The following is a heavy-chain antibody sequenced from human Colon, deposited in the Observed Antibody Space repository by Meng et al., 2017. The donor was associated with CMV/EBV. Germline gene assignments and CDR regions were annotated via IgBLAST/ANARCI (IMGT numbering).Heavy chain of an antibody. V-gene: IGHV3-11*01. J-gene: IGHJ4*02. Sequence: GGSLRLSCAASGFTLSDYYMSWIRQAPGKGLEWVSYISSSGSTIYYADSVKGRFTISRDNAKNSLYLQMNSLRAEDTAVYYCARDTYYDFWSGYWQFDYWGQGTLVTVSS. CDR2: ISSSGSTI. CDR1: GFTLSDYY. CDR3: ARDTYYDFWSGYWQFDY. D-gene: IGHD3-3*01.